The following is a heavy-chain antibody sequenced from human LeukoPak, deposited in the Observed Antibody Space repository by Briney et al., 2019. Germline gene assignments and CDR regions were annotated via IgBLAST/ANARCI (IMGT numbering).Heavy chain of an antibody. Sequence: GASVKVSCKASGYTFTSYGISWVRQAPGQGLEWMGWISAYNGNTNYAQKLQGRVTMTTDTSTSTAYMELSSLRSEDTAVYYCARAQYCSGGSCSDWFDPWGQGTLVTVSS. V-gene: IGHV1-18*01. J-gene: IGHJ5*02. CDR3: ARAQYCSGGSCSDWFDP. CDR2: ISAYNGNT. CDR1: GYTFTSYG. D-gene: IGHD2-15*01.